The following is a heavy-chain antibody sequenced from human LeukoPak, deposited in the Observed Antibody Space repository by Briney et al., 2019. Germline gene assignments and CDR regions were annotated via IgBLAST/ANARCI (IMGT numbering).Heavy chain of an antibody. CDR1: GFTVSTNC. CDR2: IYSGGTT. V-gene: IGHV3-53*04. Sequence: GGSLRLSCAASGFTVSTNCMTWVRQAPGKGLEWVSTIYSGGTTYYADSVMGRFTISRHNSKNTLYLQMSSLRAEETAVYYCVKGHDSSGYYLSYFDYWGQGALVTVSS. J-gene: IGHJ4*02. D-gene: IGHD3-22*01. CDR3: VKGHDSSGYYLSYFDY.